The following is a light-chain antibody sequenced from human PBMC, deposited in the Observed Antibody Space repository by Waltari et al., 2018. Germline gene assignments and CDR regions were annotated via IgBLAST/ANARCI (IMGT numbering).Light chain of an antibody. V-gene: IGLV1-40*01. CDR2: GNN. Sequence: QSVLTQPPSVSGAPGQRVTISCPGSGSTLGAGFAVHWYQQLPGTAPKLLVYGNNSRPSGVPDRFSASKSGTSASLAITGLQAEDEADYYCQSYDSSLTGSWVFGGGTKLTVL. CDR3: QSYDSSLTGSWV. J-gene: IGLJ3*02. CDR1: GSTLGAGFA.